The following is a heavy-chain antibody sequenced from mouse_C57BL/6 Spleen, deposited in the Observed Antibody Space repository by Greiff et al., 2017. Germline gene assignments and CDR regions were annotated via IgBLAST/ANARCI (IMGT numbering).Heavy chain of an antibody. D-gene: IGHD2-4*01. CDR3: AREGLRHYYAMDY. V-gene: IGHV1-76*01. Sequence: VQLQQSGAELVRPGASVKLSCKASGYTFTDYYINWVKQRPGQGLEWIARIYPGSGNTYYNEKFKGKATLTAEKSSSTAYMQLSSLTSEDSAVYFCAREGLRHYYAMDYWGQGTSVTVSS. CDR1: GYTFTDYY. J-gene: IGHJ4*01. CDR2: IYPGSGNT.